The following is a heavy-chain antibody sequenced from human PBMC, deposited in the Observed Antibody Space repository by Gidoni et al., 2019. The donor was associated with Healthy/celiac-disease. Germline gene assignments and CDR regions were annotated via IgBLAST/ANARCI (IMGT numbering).Heavy chain of an antibody. J-gene: IGHJ3*02. CDR2: IYHSGST. V-gene: IGHV4-4*02. CDR1: VRSISSSNW. Sequence: QVQLQESGPGLVQPSVTLSLPCAVSVRSISSSNWWSWVRQPPGKGLEWIGEIYHSGSTNYNPALKSRVTISVDKSKNQFSLKLSSVTAADTAVYYCARDGTGGHAFDIWGQGTMVTVSS. D-gene: IGHD7-27*01. CDR3: ARDGTGGHAFDI.